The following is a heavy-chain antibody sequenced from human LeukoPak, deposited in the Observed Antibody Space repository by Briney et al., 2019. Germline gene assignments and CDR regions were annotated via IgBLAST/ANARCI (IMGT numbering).Heavy chain of an antibody. CDR2: IYYSGST. V-gene: IGHV4-31*03. CDR3: ARYCSSTNCYKGGFDP. CDR1: GGSISSGGYY. Sequence: SETLSLTCTVSGGSISSGGYYRSWIRQRPGKGLEWIGYIYYSGSTYSNPSLKSRVTISVDTSKNQFSLNLSSVTAADTAVYYCARYCSSTNCYKGGFDPWGQGTLVTVSS. J-gene: IGHJ5*02. D-gene: IGHD2-2*02.